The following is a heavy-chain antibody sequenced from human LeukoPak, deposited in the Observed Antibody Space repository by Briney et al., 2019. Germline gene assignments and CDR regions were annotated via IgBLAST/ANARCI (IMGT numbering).Heavy chain of an antibody. V-gene: IGHV3-30-3*01. J-gene: IGHJ4*02. CDR3: GGGGLRYFESGPFDY. CDR1: GFTFSSYA. Sequence: RAGRFLRLSCAASGFTFSSYAMHWVRQAPGKGLEWVAVISYDGSNKYYADSVKGRFTISRDNSKNTLYLQMNSPRAEDTAVYYCGGGGLRYFESGPFDYWGQGTLVTVSS. CDR2: ISYDGSNK. D-gene: IGHD3-9*01.